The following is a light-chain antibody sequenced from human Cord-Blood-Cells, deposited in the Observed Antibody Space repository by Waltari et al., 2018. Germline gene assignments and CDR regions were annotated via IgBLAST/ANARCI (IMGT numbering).Light chain of an antibody. J-gene: IGKJ4*01. CDR3: QKYNSAPLT. CDR2: AAS. CDR1: QGISNY. V-gene: IGKV1-27*01. Sequence: DIQITQSPSSLSASVGARVTITCRASQGISNYLAWYHQKPGKVPKLLIYAASTLQSGVPSRLSGRGSGTDFTLTISSLQPEDVATYYCQKYNSAPLTFGGGTKVEIK.